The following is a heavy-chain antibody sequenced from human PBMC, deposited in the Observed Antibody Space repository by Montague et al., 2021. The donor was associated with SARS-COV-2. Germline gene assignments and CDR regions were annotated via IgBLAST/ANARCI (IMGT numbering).Heavy chain of an antibody. CDR2: ISYDATTY. D-gene: IGHD1-26*01. Sequence: SLRLSCAVSGFTFSSYPMHWVRQAPGKGLEWLAVISYDATTYYHADSVRGRFSISRDDSQSTLYLQMHSLRAEDTAIYYCARDNVRGSLDYLDYWGQGTLVTVSS. CDR3: ARDNVRGSLDYLDY. J-gene: IGHJ4*02. CDR1: GFTFSSYP. V-gene: IGHV3-30*04.